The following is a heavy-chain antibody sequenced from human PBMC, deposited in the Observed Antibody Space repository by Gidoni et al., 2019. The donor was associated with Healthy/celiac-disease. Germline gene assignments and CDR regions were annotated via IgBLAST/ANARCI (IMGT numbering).Heavy chain of an antibody. Sequence: EVQLLEAGGGLVQPGGSLRLSCAAPGITFSSYAMSWVRQAPGKGLEWVSAISGSGGSTYYADSVKGRFTISRDNSKNTLYLQMNSLRAEDTAVYYCAKDQASSSWYSGWFDPWGQGTLVTVSS. CDR1: GITFSSYA. V-gene: IGHV3-23*01. CDR2: ISGSGGST. D-gene: IGHD6-13*01. CDR3: AKDQASSSWYSGWFDP. J-gene: IGHJ5*02.